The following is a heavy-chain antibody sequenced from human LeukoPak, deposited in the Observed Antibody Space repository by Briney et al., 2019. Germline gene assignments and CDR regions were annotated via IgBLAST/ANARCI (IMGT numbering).Heavy chain of an antibody. J-gene: IGHJ5*02. CDR3: ARVITYGVENCFDP. CDR1: GYTFTSYG. CDR2: ISAYNGNT. V-gene: IGHV1-18*01. Sequence: GASVKVSCKASGYTFTSYGISWLRQAPGQGLEWMGWISAYNGNTNYAQKLQGRVTMTTDTSTSTVYMKLRSLRSDDTAVYYCARVITYGVENCFDPWGQGTLVTVSS. D-gene: IGHD4-17*01.